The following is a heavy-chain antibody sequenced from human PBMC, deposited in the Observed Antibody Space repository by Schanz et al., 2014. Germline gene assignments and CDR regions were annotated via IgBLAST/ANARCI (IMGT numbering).Heavy chain of an antibody. CDR1: GFTFSTYA. D-gene: IGHD3-22*01. J-gene: IGHJ4*02. CDR3: AKDPSHGDYDYYFDY. V-gene: IGHV3-23*01. Sequence: EVQLLDSGGGLVQPGGSLRLSCAASGFTFSTYAMSWVRQAPGKGLEWVSAISGSGGSTYYADSVKGRFTISRDNSKNTLYLQMNSLRAEDTGVYYCAKDPSHGDYDYYFDYWGQGTLVTVSS. CDR2: ISGSGGST.